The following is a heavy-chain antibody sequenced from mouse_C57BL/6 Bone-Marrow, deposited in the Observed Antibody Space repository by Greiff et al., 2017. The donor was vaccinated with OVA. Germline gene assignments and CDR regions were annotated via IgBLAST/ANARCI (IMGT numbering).Heavy chain of an antibody. V-gene: IGHV1-19*01. CDR3: ARRFISTVVALYWYFDG. CDR1: GYTFTDSY. J-gene: IGHJ1*03. Sequence: VQLQQSGPVLVKPGASVKMSCKASGYTFTDSYMNWVKQSHGKSLEWIGVIIHYNGGTSFNPQFKCKATLTVDKSSSNAYMELNSLTTQDSAVEDCARRFISTVVALYWYFDGWGTGTTVTVSS. D-gene: IGHD1-1*01. CDR2: IIHYNGGT.